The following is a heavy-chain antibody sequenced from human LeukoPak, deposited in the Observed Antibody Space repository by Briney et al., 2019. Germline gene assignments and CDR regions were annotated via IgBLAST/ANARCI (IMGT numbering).Heavy chain of an antibody. J-gene: IGHJ4*02. D-gene: IGHD1-26*01. CDR1: GYTLTELS. CDR2: FDPEDGET. Sequence: GASVKVSCKVSGYTLTELSMHWVRQAPGKGREWMGGFDPEDGETIYAQKFQGRVTMTEDTSTDTAYMELSSLRSEDTAVYYCATEKYSGSYYGTLAFDYWGQGTLVTVSS. V-gene: IGHV1-24*01. CDR3: ATEKYSGSYYGTLAFDY.